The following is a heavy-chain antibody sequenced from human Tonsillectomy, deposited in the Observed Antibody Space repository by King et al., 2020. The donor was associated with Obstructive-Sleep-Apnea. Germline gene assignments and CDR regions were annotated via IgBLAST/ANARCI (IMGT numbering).Heavy chain of an antibody. CDR2: INQSGST. J-gene: IGHJ4*02. CDR3: ARSRPYYYDSSGYPDQDY. Sequence: QVQLQQWGAGLLKPAETLSLTCAVYGGSFSGYYWSWIRQPPGKGLEWIGEINQSGSTNYNPYLKSRVTISVDTSKNQFSLKLSSVTAADTAVYYCARSRPYYYDSSGYPDQDYWGQGTLVTVSS. CDR1: GGSFSGYY. V-gene: IGHV4-34*01. D-gene: IGHD3-22*01.